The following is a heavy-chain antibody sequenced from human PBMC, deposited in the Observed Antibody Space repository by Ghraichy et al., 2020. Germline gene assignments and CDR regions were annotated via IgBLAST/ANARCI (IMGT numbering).Heavy chain of an antibody. J-gene: IGHJ6*03. Sequence: SVKVSCNASGGTFSSYAISWVRQAPGQGLEWMGGIIPIFGTANYAQKFQGRVTITADKSTSTAYMELSSLRSEDTAVYYCARSGYYYDFWSGSNYYYYYMDVWGKGTTVTVSS. V-gene: IGHV1-69*06. CDR3: ARSGYYYDFWSGSNYYYYYMDV. CDR2: IIPIFGTA. CDR1: GGTFSSYA. D-gene: IGHD3-3*01.